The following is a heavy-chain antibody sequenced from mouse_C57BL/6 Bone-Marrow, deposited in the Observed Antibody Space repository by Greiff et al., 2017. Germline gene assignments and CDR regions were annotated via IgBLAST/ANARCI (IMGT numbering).Heavy chain of an antibody. Sequence: EVQVVESEGGLVQPGSSMKLSCTASGFTFSDYYMAWVRQVPEKGLEWVANINYDGSSTYYLDSLKSRFIISRDNAKNILYLQMSSLKSEDTATYYCAREGVITTWWYFDVWGTGTTVTVSS. CDR2: INYDGSST. CDR3: AREGVITTWWYFDV. CDR1: GFTFSDYY. D-gene: IGHD1-1*01. V-gene: IGHV5-16*01. J-gene: IGHJ1*03.